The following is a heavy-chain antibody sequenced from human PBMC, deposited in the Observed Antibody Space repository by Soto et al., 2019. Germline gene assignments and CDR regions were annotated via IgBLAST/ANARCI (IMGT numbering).Heavy chain of an antibody. CDR2: IYHSGST. J-gene: IGHJ4*02. D-gene: IGHD1-1*01. CDR1: GGSSISYY. Sequence: SETLSLTSTVPGGSSISYYWSWIRQPPGKGLEWIGYIYHSGSTNYNPSLKRRVTVSVDTSKNQFSLKLSSVTAADTAVYYCARVSWNQDYFDYWGQGTLITVSS. CDR3: ARVSWNQDYFDY. V-gene: IGHV4-59*01.